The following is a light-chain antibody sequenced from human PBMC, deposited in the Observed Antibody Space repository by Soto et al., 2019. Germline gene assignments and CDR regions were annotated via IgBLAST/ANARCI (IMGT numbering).Light chain of an antibody. J-gene: IGKJ4*01. V-gene: IGKV2-28*01. CDR1: QSLLNSNGYNY. Sequence: DIVMTQSALSLPVTPGEPASISFRSSQSLLNSNGYNYLDWYLQRPGQSPQLLMYLGSNRASGVPDRFSGGGSGTDFTLRISRVEAEDVGVYYCMQALQKPFTFGGGTKVDIK. CDR3: MQALQKPFT. CDR2: LGS.